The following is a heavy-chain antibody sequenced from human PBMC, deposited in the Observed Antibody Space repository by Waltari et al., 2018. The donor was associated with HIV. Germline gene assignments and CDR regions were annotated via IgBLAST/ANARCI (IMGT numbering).Heavy chain of an antibody. D-gene: IGHD2-15*01. CDR1: GFTFSRYA. CDR3: ARDTGYCSFGSCSYNWLDP. J-gene: IGHJ5*02. CDR2: ISYDGSNK. V-gene: IGHV3-30*01. Sequence: QVHLVESGGGVVQPGRSLRLSVAASGFTFSRYAIHWARQAPGKGLEWVALISYDGSNKYYADSVKGRFTISRDNSKNTLYLQMNSLRAEDTSVYYCARDTGYCSFGSCSYNWLDPWGQGTLVSVSS.